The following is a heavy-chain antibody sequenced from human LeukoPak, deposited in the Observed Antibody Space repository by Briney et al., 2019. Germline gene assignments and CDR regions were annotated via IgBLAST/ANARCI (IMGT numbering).Heavy chain of an antibody. V-gene: IGHV4-59*01. J-gene: IGHJ3*02. CDR2: IYYSWST. Sequence: SETLSLTCTVSGGSISSYYWIWIRQPPRKGLDGIGYIYYSWSTNYNPSLKSRVTISIDTSKNQFSLKLSSVTAADTAVYYCASAPQIHYVWGSYRSIRDAFDIWGQGKMVTVSS. D-gene: IGHD3-16*02. CDR1: GGSISSYY. CDR3: ASAPQIHYVWGSYRSIRDAFDI.